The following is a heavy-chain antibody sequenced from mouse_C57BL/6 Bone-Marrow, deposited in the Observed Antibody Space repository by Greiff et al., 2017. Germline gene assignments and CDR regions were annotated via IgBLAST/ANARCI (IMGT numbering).Heavy chain of an antibody. D-gene: IGHD1-1*01. CDR3: SKGILFAYLTFAY. J-gene: IGHJ3*01. V-gene: IGHV1-20*01. CDR1: GYSFTGYF. Sequence: EVQLQQSGPELVKPGDSVKISCKASGYSFTGYFMNWVMQSPGKSLEWIGRINPYNGDTFYNQKFKGKATLTVDKSSSTAHLELRSLTSEYSAIYYCSKGILFAYLTFAYWGQGTLVTVSA. CDR2: INPYNGDT.